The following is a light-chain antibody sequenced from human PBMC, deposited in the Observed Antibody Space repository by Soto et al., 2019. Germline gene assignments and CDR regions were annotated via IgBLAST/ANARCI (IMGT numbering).Light chain of an antibody. Sequence: DIQMTQSPSTRSASAGERVTITCRASQSISSWLAWYQQKPGKAPKLLIYDASSLESGVPSRFSGSGSGTEFTLTISSLQPDDFATYYCQHKAFGQGTKVDIK. CDR2: DAS. CDR1: QSISSW. V-gene: IGKV1-5*01. CDR3: QHKA. J-gene: IGKJ1*01.